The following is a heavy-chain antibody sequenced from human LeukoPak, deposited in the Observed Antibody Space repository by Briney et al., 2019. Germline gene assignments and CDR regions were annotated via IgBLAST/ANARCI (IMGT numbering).Heavy chain of an antibody. CDR2: ISSSGSTI. CDR3: ARRNRGALLTLYYYYGMDV. J-gene: IGHJ6*02. V-gene: IGHV3-48*03. D-gene: IGHD3-10*01. Sequence: QPGGSLRLSCAASGFTFSSYEMTWVRQAPGKGLEWVSYISSSGSTIYYADSVKGRFTISRDNAKNSLYLQMNSLRAEDTAVYYCARRNRGALLTLYYYYGMDVWGQGTTVTVSS. CDR1: GFTFSSYE.